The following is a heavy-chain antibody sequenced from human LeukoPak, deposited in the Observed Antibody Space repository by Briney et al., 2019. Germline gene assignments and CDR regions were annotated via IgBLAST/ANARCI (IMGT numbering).Heavy chain of an antibody. CDR2: IFPSGGEI. J-gene: IGHJ5*02. Sequence: GGSLRLSCAASGFTFSSYAMSWVRQPPGKGLEWVSSIFPSGGEIHYADSVRGRFTISRDNSKNTLYLQMNSLRAEDTAVYYCARAPYYYGSGMMGYNWFDPWGQGTLVTVSS. CDR1: GFTFSSYA. CDR3: ARAPYYYGSGMMGYNWFDP. V-gene: IGHV3-23*01. D-gene: IGHD3-10*01.